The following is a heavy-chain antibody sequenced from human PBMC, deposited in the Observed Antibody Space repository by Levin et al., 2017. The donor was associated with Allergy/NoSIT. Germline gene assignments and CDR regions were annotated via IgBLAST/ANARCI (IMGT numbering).Heavy chain of an antibody. J-gene: IGHJ3*01. CDR3: TTMGVGATAGGQSFDF. V-gene: IGHV3-15*01. D-gene: IGHD1-26*01. CDR1: GFTFREAW. Sequence: GGSLRLSCAVSGFTFREAWMSWVRQAPGKGLEWVGRIKKATDGGTTNYAAPVKATFTISRDDSNNVLYLDMSSLQTDDTGVYYCTTMGVGATAGGQSFDFWGQGTMVTVSS. CDR2: IKKATDGGTT.